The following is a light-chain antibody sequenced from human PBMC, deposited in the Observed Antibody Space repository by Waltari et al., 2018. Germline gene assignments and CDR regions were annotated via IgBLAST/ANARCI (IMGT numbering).Light chain of an antibody. CDR1: QSVSSS. V-gene: IGKV3-11*01. Sequence: EIVLTPSPATLSLSPGERATLSCTASQSVSSSLAWYQQKPGQAPRLLIYDASNRATGIPARFSGSGSGTDFTLTISSLEPEDFVVYYCQQRINWPITFGQGTRLEIK. CDR2: DAS. CDR3: QQRINWPIT. J-gene: IGKJ5*01.